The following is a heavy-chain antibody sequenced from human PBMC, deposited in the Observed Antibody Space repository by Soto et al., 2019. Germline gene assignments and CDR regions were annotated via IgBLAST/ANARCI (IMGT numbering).Heavy chain of an antibody. J-gene: IGHJ6*02. CDR1: GYTFTSYG. V-gene: IGHV1-18*04. CDR3: ARDMAIVVVPAAIGYYYYGMDV. Sequence: ASVKVSCKASGYTFTSYGISWVRQAPGQGLEWMGWISAYNGNTNYAQKLQGRVTMTTDTSTSTAYMELRSLRSDDTAVYYCARDMAIVVVPAAIGYYYYGMDVWGQGTTVTV. CDR2: ISAYNGNT. D-gene: IGHD2-2*03.